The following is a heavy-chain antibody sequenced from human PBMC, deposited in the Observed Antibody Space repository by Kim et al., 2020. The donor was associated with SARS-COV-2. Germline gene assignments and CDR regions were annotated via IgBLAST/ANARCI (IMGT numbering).Heavy chain of an antibody. J-gene: IGHJ4*02. V-gene: IGHV1-18*04. CDR2: ISAYNGNT. Sequence: ASVKVSCKASGYTFTSYGISWVRQAPGQGLEWMGWISAYNGNTNYAQKLQGRVTMTTDTSTSTAYMELRSLRSDDTAVYYCARDRPDRFWSGYIRWGQGTLVTVSS. D-gene: IGHD3-3*01. CDR1: GYTFTSYG. CDR3: ARDRPDRFWSGYIR.